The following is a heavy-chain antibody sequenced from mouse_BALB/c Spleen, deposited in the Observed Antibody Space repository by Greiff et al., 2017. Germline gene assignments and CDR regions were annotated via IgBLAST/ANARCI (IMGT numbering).Heavy chain of an antibody. CDR3: ARDRGYGNERLYFDV. CDR1: GFTFSSYA. CDR2: ISSGGSYT. D-gene: IGHD2-10*02. Sequence: EVKLVESGGGLVKPGGSLKLSCAASGFTFSSYAMSWVRQSPEKRLEWVAEISSGGSYTYYPDTVTGRFTISRDNAKNTLYLEMSSLRSEDTAMYYCARDRGYGNERLYFDVWGAGTTVTVSS. V-gene: IGHV5-9-4*01. J-gene: IGHJ1*01.